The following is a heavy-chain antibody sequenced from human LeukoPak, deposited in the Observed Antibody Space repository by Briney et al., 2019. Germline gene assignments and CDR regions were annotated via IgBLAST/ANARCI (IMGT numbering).Heavy chain of an antibody. CDR3: ARGGSGSYVYYYYYYMDV. D-gene: IGHD3-22*01. J-gene: IGHJ6*03. CDR2: INHSGST. V-gene: IGHV4-34*01. CDR1: GGSFSGYY. Sequence: SETLSLTCAVYGGSFSGYYWSWIRQPPGKGLEWIGEINHSGSTNYNPSLKSRVTISVDTFKNQFSLKLSSVTAADTAVYYCARGGSGSYVYYYYYYMDVWGKGTTVTVSS.